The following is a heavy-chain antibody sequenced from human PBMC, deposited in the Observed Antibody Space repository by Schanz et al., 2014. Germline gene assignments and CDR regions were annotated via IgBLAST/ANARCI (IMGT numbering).Heavy chain of an antibody. V-gene: IGHV1-8*01. CDR3: ARGSYYFDY. J-gene: IGHJ4*02. CDR1: GYTFSRYD. Sequence: QVQLVQSGSELKKPGASVKASCKASGYTFSRYDINWVRQATGQGLEWMGWINPNRGNTGYAQKFQGRVTMTSDTSIDTAYMELTSLRSEDTAVYYCARGSYYFDYWGQGTLVTVSS. CDR2: INPNRGNT.